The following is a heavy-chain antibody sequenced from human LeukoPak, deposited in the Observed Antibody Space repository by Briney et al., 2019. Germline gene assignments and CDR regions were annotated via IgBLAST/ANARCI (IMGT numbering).Heavy chain of an antibody. D-gene: IGHD3-16*01. CDR3: ASDHSFATRNYEY. V-gene: IGHV3-48*02. J-gene: IGHJ4*02. CDR2: ISTSTSTI. CDR1: GFTFHRSN. Sequence: GGSLRLSRAASGFTFHRSNQHGVRQAPGKGLEWVSYISTSTSTIYYADSVKGRFTISRDNAKNSLYLQMNSLRDEDTAVYYCASDHSFATRNYEYRGRGDPCTVSS.